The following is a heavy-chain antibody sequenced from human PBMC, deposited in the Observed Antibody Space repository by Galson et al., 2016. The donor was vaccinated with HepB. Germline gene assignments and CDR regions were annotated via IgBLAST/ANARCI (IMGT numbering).Heavy chain of an antibody. D-gene: IGHD1/OR15-1a*01. J-gene: IGHJ3*02. CDR3: ASSKQNDAFDI. CDR1: GFTFTSYW. CDR2: INSDVSST. Sequence: SLRLSCAASGFTSGFTFTSYWMHWVRQAPGKGLVWVSRINSDVSSTRYADTVKGRFTISRDNAKNTLYLKMNSLRAEDTAVYYCASSKQNDAFDIWGQGTMVTVSS. V-gene: IGHV3-74*01.